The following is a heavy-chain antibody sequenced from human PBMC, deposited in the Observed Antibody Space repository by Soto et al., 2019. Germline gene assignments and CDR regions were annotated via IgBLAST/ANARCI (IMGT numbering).Heavy chain of an antibody. Sequence: QVHLMQSGAEVKNPGASVKVSCEASGYTFTAYYIHWVRQAPGQGLEWMGWISPTSGGTNYAQKFQGWVTMNRDTSIRTPFLELSSVTSADLAVYCCTSDDCSGSSCYDYWGQGTLVAVSA. CDR2: ISPTSGGT. CDR3: TSDDCSGSSCYDY. J-gene: IGHJ4*02. CDR1: GYTFTAYY. D-gene: IGHD2-15*01. V-gene: IGHV1-2*04.